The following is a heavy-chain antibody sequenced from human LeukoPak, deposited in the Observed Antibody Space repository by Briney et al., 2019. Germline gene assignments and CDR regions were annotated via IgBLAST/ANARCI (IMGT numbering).Heavy chain of an antibody. CDR1: GLIFSSYS. V-gene: IGHV3-9*01. J-gene: IGHJ3*02. Sequence: GGSLRLSCAASGLIFSSYSMNWVRQAPGKGLEWVSGISWNSGSIGYADSVKGRFTISRDNAKNSLYLQMNSLRAEDTALYYCAKERDILTGLDAFDIWGQGTMVTVSS. CDR2: ISWNSGSI. D-gene: IGHD3-9*01. CDR3: AKERDILTGLDAFDI.